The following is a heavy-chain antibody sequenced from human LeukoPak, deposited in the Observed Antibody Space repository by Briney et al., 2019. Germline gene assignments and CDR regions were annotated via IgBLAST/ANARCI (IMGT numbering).Heavy chain of an antibody. CDR1: GFNFTAYS. Sequence: GESLTLACVVSGFNFTAYSINWVRQAPGVGLECVSSISTGTNYKYYADSVKRRFTISRDNAKNSVYLQINSLTVGETAVFYCATGGLYSSPETWGQGTLVTVSS. V-gene: IGHV3-21*01. J-gene: IGHJ5*02. CDR2: ISTGTNYK. D-gene: IGHD6-13*01. CDR3: ATGGLYSSPET.